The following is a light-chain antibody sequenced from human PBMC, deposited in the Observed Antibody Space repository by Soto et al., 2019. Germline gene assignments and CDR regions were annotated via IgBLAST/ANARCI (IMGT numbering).Light chain of an antibody. V-gene: IGLV2-14*01. CDR3: SSYSSSGTYVI. CDR2: EVS. CDR1: SSDVGGYNY. Sequence: QSALTQPASVSGSPGQSITISCTGTSSDVGGYNYVSWYHQHPGRAPKFIIYEVSNRPSGVSYRFSGSKSGNTASLTISGLQAEDEGEYYCSSYSSSGTYVIFGGGTQLTVL. J-gene: IGLJ2*01.